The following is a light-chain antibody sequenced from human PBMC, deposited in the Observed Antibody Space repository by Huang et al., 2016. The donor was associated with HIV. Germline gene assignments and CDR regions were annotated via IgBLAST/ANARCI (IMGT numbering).Light chain of an antibody. CDR2: DAS. V-gene: IGKV3-11*01. CDR3: QQRTNWPT. Sequence: EVVLTRSPATLSLSPGERATLSCRASQNVSSYLAWYQQKAGQTPSLLIYDASNRATGIPARCGGSGSGTDFTLTISSLEPVDSAVYYCQQRTNWPTFGQGTKLEI. J-gene: IGKJ2*01. CDR1: QNVSSY.